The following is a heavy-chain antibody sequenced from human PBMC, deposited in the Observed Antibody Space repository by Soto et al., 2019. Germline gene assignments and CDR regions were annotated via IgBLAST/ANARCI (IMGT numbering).Heavy chain of an antibody. CDR2: IYYSGST. CDR1: GGSISSYY. D-gene: IGHD3-3*01. CDR3: ARVRFPHGMDV. Sequence: ASETLSLTCTVSGGSISSYYWSWIRQPPGKGLEWIGYIYYSGSTNYNPSLKSRVTISVDTSKNQFSLKLSSVTAADTAVYYCARVRFPHGMDVWGQGTTVTVSS. J-gene: IGHJ6*02. V-gene: IGHV4-59*08.